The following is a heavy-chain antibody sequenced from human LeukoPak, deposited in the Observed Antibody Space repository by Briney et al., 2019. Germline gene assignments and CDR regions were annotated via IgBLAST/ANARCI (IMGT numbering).Heavy chain of an antibody. CDR3: ARGSSSRLYYGYYYMDV. CDR1: GYTFTNYY. D-gene: IGHD6-13*01. CDR2: INPSGGST. J-gene: IGHJ6*03. Sequence: ASVKVSCKASGYTFTNYYIHWVRQAPGQGLECMGIINPSGGSTSYAQKFQGRVTMTRDMSTSTVYMELSSLRSEDTAVYYCARGSSSRLYYGYYYMDVWGKGTTVTISS. V-gene: IGHV1-46*01.